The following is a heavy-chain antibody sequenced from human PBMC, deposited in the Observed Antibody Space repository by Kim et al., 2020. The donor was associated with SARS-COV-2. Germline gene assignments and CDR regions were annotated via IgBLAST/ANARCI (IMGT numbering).Heavy chain of an antibody. CDR2: ISYDGSNK. CDR1: GFTFSSYG. J-gene: IGHJ5*02. CDR3: AKDLNQKWIAPDP. V-gene: IGHV3-30*18. Sequence: GVSLRLSCAASGFTFSSYGMHWVRQAPGKGLEWVAVISYDGSNKYYADSVKGRFTISRDNSKNTLYLQMNSLRAEDTAVYYCAKDLNQKWIAPDPWCQGT. D-gene: IGHD2-2*03.